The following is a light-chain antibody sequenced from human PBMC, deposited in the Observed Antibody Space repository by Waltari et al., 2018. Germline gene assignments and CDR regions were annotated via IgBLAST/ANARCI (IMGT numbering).Light chain of an antibody. V-gene: IGKV1-33*01. CDR3: QQYDSLTLLT. Sequence: DIEMTQSPSSLSASVGEKVTITCRASQDISNHLSWFQQKPGKAPKLLIYDVSKLETGVASRFSGGGSRADFTLIINDVQPEDVATYYCQQYDSLTLLTFGQGTRHE. J-gene: IGKJ5*01. CDR2: DVS. CDR1: QDISNH.